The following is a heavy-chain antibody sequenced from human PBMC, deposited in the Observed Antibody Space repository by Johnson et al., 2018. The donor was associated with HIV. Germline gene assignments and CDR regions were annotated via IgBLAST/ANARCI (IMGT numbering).Heavy chain of an antibody. CDR1: GFTFSSYG. CDR3: ARDLAVVGGWSPFDI. D-gene: IGHD6-19*01. J-gene: IGHJ3*02. CDR2: IRYDGSNK. V-gene: IGHV3-30*02. Sequence: QVQLVESGGGLVKPGGSLRLSCAASGFTFSSYGMHWVRQAPGQGLEWVAFIRYDGSNKYYADSVKGRFTISRDNSKNTLYLQMNSLRAEDTAVYYCARDLAVVGGWSPFDIWGQGTMVTVSS.